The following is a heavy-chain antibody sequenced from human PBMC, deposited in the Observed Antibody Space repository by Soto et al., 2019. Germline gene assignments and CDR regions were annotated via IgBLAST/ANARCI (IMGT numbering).Heavy chain of an antibody. CDR3: ARGMGQYSYVYYYGMDV. CDR2: IYPGDSDT. CDR1: GYSFTSYW. D-gene: IGHD5-18*01. J-gene: IGHJ6*02. Sequence: PGESLKISCKGSGYSFTSYWIGWVRQMPGKGLEWMGIIYPGDSDTRYSPSFQGQVTISADKSISTAYLQWSSLKASDTAMYYCARGMGQYSYVYYYGMDVWGQGTTVTVSS. V-gene: IGHV5-51*01.